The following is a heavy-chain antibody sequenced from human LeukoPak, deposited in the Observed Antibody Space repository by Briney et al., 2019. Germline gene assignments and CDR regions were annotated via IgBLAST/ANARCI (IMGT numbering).Heavy chain of an antibody. CDR2: ISYDGNKK. V-gene: IGHV3-30*04. Sequence: GRSLRLSCAASGFTFSNCAMNWVRQAPGKGLEWVAVISYDGNKKYYADSVKGRFTISRDNSKNTLYLQMNSLRAEDTAVYYCARWKSLKGTFDYWGQGTLVTVSS. J-gene: IGHJ4*02. CDR1: GFTFSNCA. CDR3: ARWKSLKGTFDY. D-gene: IGHD1-7*01.